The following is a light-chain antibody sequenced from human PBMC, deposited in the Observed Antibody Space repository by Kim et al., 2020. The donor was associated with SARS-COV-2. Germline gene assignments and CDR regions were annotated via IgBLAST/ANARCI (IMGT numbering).Light chain of an antibody. V-gene: IGLV3-19*01. Sequence: GQTVRITCQGDSLRSYDASWYQQKPGQAPVLVIYGKNNRPSGIPDRFSGSSSGNTASLTITGAQAEDEADYYCNSRDSSGNHLRVVFGGGTQLTVL. CDR2: GKN. CDR3: NSRDSSGNHLRVV. CDR1: SLRSYD. J-gene: IGLJ2*01.